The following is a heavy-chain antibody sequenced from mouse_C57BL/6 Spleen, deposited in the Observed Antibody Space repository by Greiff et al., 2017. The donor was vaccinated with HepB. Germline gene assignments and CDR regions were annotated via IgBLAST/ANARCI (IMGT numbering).Heavy chain of an antibody. V-gene: IGHV5-4*01. CDR1: GFTFSSYA. Sequence: EVQGVESGGGLVKPGGSLKLSCAASGFTFSSYAMSWVRQTPEKRLEWVATISDGGSYTYYPDNVKGRFTISRDNAKNTLYLQMSHLKSEDTAMYYCARDRDTTVVAPYYAMDYWGQGTSVTVSS. CDR3: ARDRDTTVVAPYYAMDY. D-gene: IGHD1-1*01. J-gene: IGHJ4*01. CDR2: ISDGGSYT.